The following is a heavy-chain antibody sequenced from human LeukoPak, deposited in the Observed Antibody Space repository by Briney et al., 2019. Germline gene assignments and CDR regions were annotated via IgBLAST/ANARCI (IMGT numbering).Heavy chain of an antibody. D-gene: IGHD3-3*01. J-gene: IGHJ4*02. CDR3: ATYYGFGYFDY. Sequence: PSETLFLTCTVSGGSISSYYWSWIRQPPGKGLEWIGYIYYSGSTNYNPSLKSRVTISVDTSKNQFSLKLSSVTAADTAVYYCATYYGFGYFDYWGQGTLVTVSS. CDR1: GGSISSYY. CDR2: IYYSGST. V-gene: IGHV4-59*01.